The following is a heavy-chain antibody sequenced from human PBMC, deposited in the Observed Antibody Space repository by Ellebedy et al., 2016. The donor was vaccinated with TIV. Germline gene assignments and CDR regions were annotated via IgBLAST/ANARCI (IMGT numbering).Heavy chain of an antibody. Sequence: GESLKISCAASGFTFSNYWMNWVRQAPGKGLDWVANIKGDGSERNYVDSVRGRFTISRDNAKNSLYLQMSSLRDDDSAVYYCALLRYVDWLPLSNGFDPWGQGTLVTVSS. J-gene: IGHJ5*02. V-gene: IGHV3-7*01. CDR3: ALLRYVDWLPLSNGFDP. CDR2: IKGDGSER. CDR1: GFTFSNYW. D-gene: IGHD3-9*01.